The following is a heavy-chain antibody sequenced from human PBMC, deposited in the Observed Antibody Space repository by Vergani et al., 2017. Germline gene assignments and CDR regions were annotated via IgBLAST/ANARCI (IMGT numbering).Heavy chain of an antibody. Sequence: QVQLQQWGAGLLKPSETLSLTCAVYGGSFSGYYWSWIRQPPGKGLEWIGEINHSGSTNYNPSLKSRVTISVDTSKNQFSLKLSDVTAADTAVYYCARGKGATRGYYYYGMDVWGQGTTVTVSS. J-gene: IGHJ6*02. CDR1: GGSFSGYY. CDR3: ARGKGATRGYYYYGMDV. V-gene: IGHV4-34*01. CDR2: INHSGST. D-gene: IGHD1-26*01.